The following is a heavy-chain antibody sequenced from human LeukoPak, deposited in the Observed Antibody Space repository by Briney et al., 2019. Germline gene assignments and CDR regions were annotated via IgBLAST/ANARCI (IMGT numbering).Heavy chain of an antibody. CDR1: GGSISSYY. Sequence: SETLSLTCTVSGGSISSYYWSWIRQPPGKGLEWIGYIYHSGSTYYNPSLKSRVTISVDRSKNQFSLKLSSVTAADTAVYYCARGQQLVLGNWFDPWGQGTLVTVSS. V-gene: IGHV4-59*12. D-gene: IGHD6-13*01. CDR2: IYHSGST. CDR3: ARGQQLVLGNWFDP. J-gene: IGHJ5*02.